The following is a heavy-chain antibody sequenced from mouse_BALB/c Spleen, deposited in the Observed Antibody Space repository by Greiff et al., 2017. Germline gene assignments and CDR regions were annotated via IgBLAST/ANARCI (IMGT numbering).Heavy chain of an antibody. V-gene: IGHV5-6-5*01. CDR1: GFTFSSYA. Sequence: EVQGVESGGGLVKPGGSLKLSCAASGFTFSSYAMSWVRQTPEKRLEWVASISSGGSTYYPDSVKGRFTISRDNARNILYLQMSSLRSEDTAMYYCARGGLLRLHFDYWGQGTTLTVSS. J-gene: IGHJ2*01. D-gene: IGHD1-2*01. CDR3: ARGGLLRLHFDY. CDR2: ISSGGST.